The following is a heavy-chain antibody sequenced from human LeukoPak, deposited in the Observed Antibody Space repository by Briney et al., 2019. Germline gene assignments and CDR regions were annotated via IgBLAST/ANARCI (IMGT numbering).Heavy chain of an antibody. Sequence: ASVKVSCKASGYTFTSYDINWVRQATGQGLEWMGWMNPNSGNTGYAQKFQGRVTMTRNTSISTAYMELSSLRAEDTAVYYCASGSRGDYGVYYWGQGTLVTVSS. CDR3: ASGSRGDYGVYY. CDR2: MNPNSGNT. V-gene: IGHV1-8*01. D-gene: IGHD4-17*01. J-gene: IGHJ4*02. CDR1: GYTFTSYD.